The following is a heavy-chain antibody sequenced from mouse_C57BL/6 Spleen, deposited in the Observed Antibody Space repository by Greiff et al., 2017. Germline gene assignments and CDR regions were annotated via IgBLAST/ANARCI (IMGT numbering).Heavy chain of an antibody. CDR1: GYAFSSYW. CDR2: IYPGDGDT. J-gene: IGHJ1*03. Sequence: VQLQQSGAELVKPGASVKISCKASGYAFSSYWMNWVKQRPGKGLEWIGQIYPGDGDTNYTGKFKGKATLTADKSSSTAYMQLSSLTSEDSAVDFCAREAVVDWYFDVWGTGTTVTVSS. D-gene: IGHD1-1*01. V-gene: IGHV1-80*01. CDR3: AREAVVDWYFDV.